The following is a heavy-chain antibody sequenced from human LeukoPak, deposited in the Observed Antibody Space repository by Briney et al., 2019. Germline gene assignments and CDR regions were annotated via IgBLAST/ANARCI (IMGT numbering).Heavy chain of an antibody. CDR1: GFTFVDYT. Sequence: GGSLRLSCAASGFTFVDYTMHWVRQAPGKGLEWVSLISWDGGSTYYADSVKGRFTISRDNSKNSLYLQMNSLRTEDTALYYCAKGVTTHYDFWSGYTNYYGMDVWGQGTTVTVSS. V-gene: IGHV3-43*01. CDR3: AKGVTTHYDFWSGYTNYYGMDV. J-gene: IGHJ6*02. CDR2: ISWDGGST. D-gene: IGHD3-3*01.